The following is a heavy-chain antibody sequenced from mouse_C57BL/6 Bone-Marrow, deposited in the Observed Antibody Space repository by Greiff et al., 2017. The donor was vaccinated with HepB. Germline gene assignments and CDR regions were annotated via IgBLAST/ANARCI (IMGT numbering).Heavy chain of an antibody. J-gene: IGHJ4*01. Sequence: VQLQESGAELARPGASVKLSCKASGYTFTSYGISWVKQRTGQGLEWIGEIYPRSGNTYYNEKFKGKATLTADKSSSTAYMELRSLTSEDSAVYFCANYYGSLSGAMDYWGQGTSVTVSS. D-gene: IGHD1-1*01. CDR3: ANYYGSLSGAMDY. V-gene: IGHV1-81*01. CDR1: GYTFTSYG. CDR2: IYPRSGNT.